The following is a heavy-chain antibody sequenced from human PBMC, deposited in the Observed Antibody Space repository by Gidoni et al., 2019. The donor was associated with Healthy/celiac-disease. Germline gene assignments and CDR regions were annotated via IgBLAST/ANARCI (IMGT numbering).Heavy chain of an antibody. Sequence: QITLKESGPTLVKPTQTLTLTCTFSGFSLSTSGVGVGWIRQPPGKALEWLALIYWDDDKRYSPSLKSRLTITKDTSKNQVVLTMTNMDPVDTATYYCAHRPAKEGIAVAGYYFDYWGQGTLVTVSS. J-gene: IGHJ4*02. V-gene: IGHV2-5*02. CDR1: GFSLSTSGVG. CDR2: IYWDDDK. CDR3: AHRPAKEGIAVAGYYFDY. D-gene: IGHD6-19*01.